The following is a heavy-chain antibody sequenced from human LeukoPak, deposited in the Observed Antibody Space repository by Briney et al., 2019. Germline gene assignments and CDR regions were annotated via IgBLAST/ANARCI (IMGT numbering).Heavy chain of an antibody. J-gene: IGHJ3*02. CDR2: IYYSGST. Sequence: SETLSLTCTVSGGSISSYYWSWIRQPAGKGLEWIGYIYYSGSTNYNPSLKSRVTISVDTSKNQFSLKLSSVTAADTAVYYCARDSSGYSGYEGAFDIWGQGTMVTVSS. CDR1: GGSISSYY. D-gene: IGHD5-12*01. V-gene: IGHV4-59*01. CDR3: ARDSSGYSGYEGAFDI.